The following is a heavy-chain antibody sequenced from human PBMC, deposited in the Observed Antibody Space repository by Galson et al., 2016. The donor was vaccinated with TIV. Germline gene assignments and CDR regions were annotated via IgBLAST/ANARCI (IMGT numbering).Heavy chain of an antibody. Sequence: SLRLSCAASGFTFSTYGMHWVRQAPGKGLEWVAVTSYNGGNKYYAASVKGRFTISRDNSKNTMHLQMNSLRAEYTAVYYCAKCRRGYDSSWFPRAAYYYYAMDVWGQGTTVTVSS. D-gene: IGHD6-13*01. CDR3: AKCRRGYDSSWFPRAAYYYYAMDV. J-gene: IGHJ6*02. V-gene: IGHV3-30*18. CDR1: GFTFSTYG. CDR2: TSYNGGNK.